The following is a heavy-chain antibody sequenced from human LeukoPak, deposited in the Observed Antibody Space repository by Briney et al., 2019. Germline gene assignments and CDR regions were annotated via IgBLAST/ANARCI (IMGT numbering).Heavy chain of an antibody. V-gene: IGHV3-23*01. CDR2: ISNDGGGT. CDR1: GFTFSSYW. J-gene: IGHJ4*02. Sequence: GGSLRLSCAASGFTFSSYWMSWVRQAPGKGLEWVSAISNDGGGTTYADFVKGRFSVSRDNSKNTLFLQMNSLRAEDTALYYCAKGSSGYFFDLWGQGTLVTVSS. CDR3: AKGSSGYFFDL. D-gene: IGHD3-22*01.